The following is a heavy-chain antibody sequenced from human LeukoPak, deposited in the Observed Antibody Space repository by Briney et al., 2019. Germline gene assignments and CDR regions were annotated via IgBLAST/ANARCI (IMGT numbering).Heavy chain of an antibody. D-gene: IGHD2-2*01. CDR2: INHSGST. V-gene: IGHV4-34*01. CDR3: ARAAPAATIDY. CDR1: GGSFSGYY. Sequence: SETLSLTCAVYGGSFSGYYWSWIRQPPGKGLEWIGEINHSGSTNYNLSLKSRVTISVDTSKNQFSLKLSSVTAADTAVYYCARAAPAATIDYWGQGILVTVSS. J-gene: IGHJ4*02.